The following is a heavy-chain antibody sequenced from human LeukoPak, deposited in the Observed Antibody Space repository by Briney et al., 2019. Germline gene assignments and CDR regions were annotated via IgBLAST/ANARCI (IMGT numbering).Heavy chain of an antibody. J-gene: IGHJ4*02. CDR3: ARQLYEYMRYYFDY. CDR1: GGSIRSSSYY. D-gene: IGHD2-2*02. CDR2: IYYSGTTS. V-gene: IGHV4-39*01. Sequence: SETLSLTCTVSGGSIRSSSYYWGWIRQPPGKGLEWIGSIYYSGTTSYYNPSLKSRVTISVDTSKNQFSLKLSSVTAADTAVYYCARQLYEYMRYYFDYWGQGTLVTGSS.